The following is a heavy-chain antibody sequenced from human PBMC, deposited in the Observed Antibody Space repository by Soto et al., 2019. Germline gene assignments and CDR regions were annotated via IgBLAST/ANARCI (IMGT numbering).Heavy chain of an antibody. Sequence: GGSLRLSCAASGFTFSSYDMHWVRQATGKGLERVSAIGTAGDTYYPGSVKGRFTISRENAKNSLYLQMNSLRAEDTAVYYCARATVAHAFDIWGQGTMVTVSS. CDR2: IGTAGDT. CDR3: ARATVAHAFDI. V-gene: IGHV3-13*01. CDR1: GFTFSSYD. D-gene: IGHD2-15*01. J-gene: IGHJ3*02.